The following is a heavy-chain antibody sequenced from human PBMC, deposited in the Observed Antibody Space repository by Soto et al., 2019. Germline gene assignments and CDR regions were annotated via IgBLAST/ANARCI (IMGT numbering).Heavy chain of an antibody. CDR1: GGSFTSYI. V-gene: IGHV1-69*08. CDR3: AKSLVFVDHANMDV. CDR2: IIPIQGTA. Sequence: QVQLVQSGAEVKKPGSSEKVSCEASGGSFTSYIFTWVRQAPGQGLEWLGRIIPIQGTANYALKFQDRVTITGDKSTNRAYMELRSLRPEDTALYYCAKSLVFVDHANMDVWGKGTTVTVSS. J-gene: IGHJ6*03. D-gene: IGHD2-21*01.